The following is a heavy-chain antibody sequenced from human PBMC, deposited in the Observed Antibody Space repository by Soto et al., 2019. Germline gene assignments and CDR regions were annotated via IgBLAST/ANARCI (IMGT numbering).Heavy chain of an antibody. Sequence: SETLSLTCAVYGGSFSGYYWSWIRQPPGKGLEWIGEINHSGSTNYNPSLKSRVTISVDTSKNQFSLKLSSVTAADTAVYYCARGLGSSSSRFDPWGQGTLVTVSS. J-gene: IGHJ5*02. CDR3: ARGLGSSSSRFDP. V-gene: IGHV4-34*01. CDR1: GGSFSGYY. D-gene: IGHD6-6*01. CDR2: INHSGST.